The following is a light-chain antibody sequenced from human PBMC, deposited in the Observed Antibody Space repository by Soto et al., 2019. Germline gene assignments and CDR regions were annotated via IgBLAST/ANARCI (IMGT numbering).Light chain of an antibody. CDR3: QQRSNWPT. V-gene: IGKV3-11*01. CDR2: DTS. Sequence: EIVLTQSPATLSLSPGERATLSCRASQSVSNYLTWYQQKPGQAPRLLIYDTSNRATGIPARFSGSGSGTDFTLTISSLEPEDFAIYYCQQRSNWPTFGPGTRVEIK. CDR1: QSVSNY. J-gene: IGKJ3*01.